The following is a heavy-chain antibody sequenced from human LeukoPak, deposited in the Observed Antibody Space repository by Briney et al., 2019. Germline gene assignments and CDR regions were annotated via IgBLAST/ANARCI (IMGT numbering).Heavy chain of an antibody. Sequence: SQTLSLTCAVSGGSISSGGFSWSWIRQPPGKGLEWVGSLFHSGNTNYNPSLKSRVTISLDTSKNRVSLKLSSVTAADTAVYYCARGSSPFDYWGQGTLVTVSS. CDR2: LFHSGNT. CDR1: GGSISSGGFS. V-gene: IGHV4-30-4*07. CDR3: ARGSSPFDY. J-gene: IGHJ4*02.